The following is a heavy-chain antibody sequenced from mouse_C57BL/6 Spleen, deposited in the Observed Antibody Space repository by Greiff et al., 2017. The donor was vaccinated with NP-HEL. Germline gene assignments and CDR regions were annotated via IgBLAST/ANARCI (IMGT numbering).Heavy chain of an antibody. Sequence: QVQLKQSGAELVKPGASVKISCKASGYAFSSYWMNWVKQRPGKGLEWIGQIYPGDGDTNYNGKFKGKATLTADKSSSTAYMQLSSLTSEDSAFYFCARSYYGSSYGFAYWGQGTLVTVYA. CDR1: GYAFSSYW. CDR2: IYPGDGDT. J-gene: IGHJ3*01. CDR3: ARSYYGSSYGFAY. D-gene: IGHD1-1*01. V-gene: IGHV1-80*01.